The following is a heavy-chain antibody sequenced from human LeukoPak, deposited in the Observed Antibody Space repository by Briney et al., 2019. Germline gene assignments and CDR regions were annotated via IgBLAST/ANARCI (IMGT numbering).Heavy chain of an antibody. J-gene: IGHJ4*02. V-gene: IGHV3-74*01. CDR1: GFTFRSYW. CDR3: ARGGYYGSGRYYFDS. D-gene: IGHD3-3*01. Sequence: GCSLRLSCAASGFTFRSYWMHWVRQAPGKGLVWVSRIKSDGSNTNYADSVKGRFTISRDNAKNTLHLQMNSLRAEDTAVYYCARGGYYGSGRYYFDSWGQGTLVTVSS. CDR2: IKSDGSNT.